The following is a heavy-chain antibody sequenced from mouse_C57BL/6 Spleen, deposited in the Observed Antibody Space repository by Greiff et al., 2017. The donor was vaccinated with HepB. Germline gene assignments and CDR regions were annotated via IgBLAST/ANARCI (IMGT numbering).Heavy chain of an antibody. Sequence: EVKVVESEGGLVQPGSSMKLSCTASGFTFSDYYMAWVRQVPEKGLEWVANINYDGSSTYYLDSLKSRFIISRDNAKNILYLQMSSLKSEDTATYYCARVGESWYFDVWGTGTTVTVSS. CDR3: ARVGESWYFDV. V-gene: IGHV5-16*01. CDR1: GFTFSDYY. CDR2: INYDGSST. J-gene: IGHJ1*03.